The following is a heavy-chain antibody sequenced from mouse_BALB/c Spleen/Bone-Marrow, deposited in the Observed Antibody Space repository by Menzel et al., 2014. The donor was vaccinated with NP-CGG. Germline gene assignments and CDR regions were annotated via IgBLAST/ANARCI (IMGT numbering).Heavy chain of an antibody. Sequence: VQLKESGAEPVKPGASVKLSCTASGFNIKDTYMHWVKQRPEQGLEWIGRIDPANGNTKYDPKFQGKATITADTSSNTAYLQRSSLTSEGTAVYYCASYYYGRYFDVWGAGTTVTVSS. CDR1: GFNIKDTY. J-gene: IGHJ1*01. CDR2: IDPANGNT. D-gene: IGHD1-1*01. CDR3: ASYYYGRYFDV. V-gene: IGHV14-3*02.